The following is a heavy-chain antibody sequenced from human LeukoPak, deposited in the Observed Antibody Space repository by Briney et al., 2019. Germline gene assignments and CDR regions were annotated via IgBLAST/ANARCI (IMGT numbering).Heavy chain of an antibody. CDR3: ARATRYDFWSGSNWFDP. D-gene: IGHD3-3*01. CDR2: IYYSGST. Sequence: PSETLSLSCTVCGGAISSYYWCSIRQPPGKGLAWIAYIYYSGSTNYNPSLKSRVPISVATSKNQFSLKLSSVTAADTAVYYCARATRYDFWSGSNWFDPWGQGTLFNVSS. V-gene: IGHV4-59*01. CDR1: GGAISSYY. J-gene: IGHJ5*02.